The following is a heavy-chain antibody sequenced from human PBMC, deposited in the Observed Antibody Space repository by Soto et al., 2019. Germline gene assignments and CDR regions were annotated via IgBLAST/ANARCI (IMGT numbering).Heavy chain of an antibody. CDR3: ARGLEDSSGCYLPDFDY. Sequence: PSETLSLTCAVYGGSFSGYYWSWIRQPPGKGLEWIGEINHSGSTNYNPSLKSRVTISVDTSKNQFSLKLSSVTAADTAVYYCARGLEDSSGCYLPDFDYWGQGTLVTVSS. D-gene: IGHD3-22*01. J-gene: IGHJ4*02. CDR2: INHSGST. CDR1: GGSFSGYY. V-gene: IGHV4-34*01.